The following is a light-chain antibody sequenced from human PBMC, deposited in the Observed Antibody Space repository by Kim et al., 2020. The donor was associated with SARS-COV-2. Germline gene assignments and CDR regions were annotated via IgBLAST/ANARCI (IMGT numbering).Light chain of an antibody. CDR2: GAS. V-gene: IGKV3D-15*01. Sequence: PGERAILSCRASQSVSRNVAWYQQKPGQAPRILIYGASTRATGIPPRFSGSGSGTEFTLTISSLQSEDFAVYYCQQYSSRPPSVTFGGGTKVDIK. CDR1: QSVSRN. CDR3: QQYSSRPPSVT. J-gene: IGKJ4*01.